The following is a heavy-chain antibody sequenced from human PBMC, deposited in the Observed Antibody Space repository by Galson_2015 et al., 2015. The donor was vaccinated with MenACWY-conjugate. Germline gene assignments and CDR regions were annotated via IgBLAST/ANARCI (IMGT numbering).Heavy chain of an antibody. V-gene: IGHV3-23*01. J-gene: IGHJ4*02. CDR3: AKDRGPRLAVFDY. CDR2: ISGSGGST. D-gene: IGHD3-10*01. Sequence: SLRLSCAASGFTFSSYAVSWVRQAPGKGLEWVSAISGSGGSTYYADSVKGRFTISRDNSKNTLYLQMNSLRAEDTAVYYCAKDRGPRLAVFDYWGQGTLVTVSS. CDR1: GFTFSSYA.